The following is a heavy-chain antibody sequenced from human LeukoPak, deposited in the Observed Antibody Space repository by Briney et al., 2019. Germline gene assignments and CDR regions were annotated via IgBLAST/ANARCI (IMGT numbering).Heavy chain of an antibody. Sequence: SETLSLTCTVSRGSISGYSWSWIRQSPGGGLEWIGYIYYSGDTAYNPSLRSRVTMSVDTSKNQFSLKLSSVTAADTAVYYCARGISQDAFDIWGQGTMVTVSS. CDR1: RGSISGYS. D-gene: IGHD1-14*01. CDR2: IYYSGDT. J-gene: IGHJ3*02. CDR3: ARGISQDAFDI. V-gene: IGHV4-59*01.